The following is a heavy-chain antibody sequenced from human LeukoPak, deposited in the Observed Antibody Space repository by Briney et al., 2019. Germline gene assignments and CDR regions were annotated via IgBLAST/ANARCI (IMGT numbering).Heavy chain of an antibody. CDR1: GFTFSNAW. V-gene: IGHV3-15*05. J-gene: IGHJ4*02. CDR3: ATGPSDY. CDR2: IKSKTDVGKT. Sequence: PGGSLRLSCAPPGFTFSNAWMSGVRQAPGKGLEWVGRIKSKTDVGKTDYAAPVKGTLTISRDDSKHTLYLQKNSLKPGDTAVYYCATGPSDYWGQGTQVGVCS.